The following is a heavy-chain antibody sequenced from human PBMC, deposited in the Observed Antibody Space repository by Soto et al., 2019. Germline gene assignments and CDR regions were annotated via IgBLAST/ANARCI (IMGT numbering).Heavy chain of an antibody. CDR1: GFTFSTYA. CDR3: VKGNEFIAARANFDF. J-gene: IGHJ4*02. Sequence: PGGSLRLSCSASGFTFSTYAMHWVRQAPGKGLEYVSAISTNEGSTYYADSVKGRFTISRDNSKNTLYLQMSSLRVEDTAVYYCVKGNEFIAARANFDFWGQGTLVTVSS. D-gene: IGHD6-6*01. V-gene: IGHV3-64D*06. CDR2: ISTNEGST.